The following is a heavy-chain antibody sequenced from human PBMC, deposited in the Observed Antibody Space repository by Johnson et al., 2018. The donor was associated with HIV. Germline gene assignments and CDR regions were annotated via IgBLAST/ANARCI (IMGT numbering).Heavy chain of an antibody. CDR2: ISWNSGSI. CDR3: AKDIRSPLYCSGGSCYSLAFDI. V-gene: IGHV3-9*01. D-gene: IGHD2-15*01. Sequence: VQLVESGGGLVQPGRSLRLSCAASGFTFDDYAMHWVRQAPGKGLEWVSGISWNSGSIGYADSVKGRFTISRDNAKNSLYLQMNSLRAEEPALYYCAKDIRSPLYCSGGSCYSLAFDIWGQGTMVTVSS. J-gene: IGHJ3*02. CDR1: GFTFDDYA.